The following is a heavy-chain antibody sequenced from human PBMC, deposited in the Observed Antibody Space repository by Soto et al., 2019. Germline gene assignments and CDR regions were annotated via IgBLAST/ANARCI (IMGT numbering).Heavy chain of an antibody. CDR2: ITSSGRTI. Sequence: PGGSLRLSCAVSGFTFSDYYMSWIRQAPGKGLEWVSYITSSGRTIYYGDSVKGRFTISRDNAKNSLYLQMNSLRAEDTAVYYCARGGGYGGQYYYGFDVWGQGTTVTVS. V-gene: IGHV3-11*01. D-gene: IGHD3-16*01. J-gene: IGHJ6*02. CDR3: ARGGGYGGQYYYGFDV. CDR1: GFTFSDYY.